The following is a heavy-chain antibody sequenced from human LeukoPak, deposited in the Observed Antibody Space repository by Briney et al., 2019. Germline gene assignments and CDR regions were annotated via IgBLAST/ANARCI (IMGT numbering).Heavy chain of an antibody. CDR3: ATYYGSGSYYNVGDY. CDR1: GYTLTELS. V-gene: IGHV1-24*01. CDR2: FDPEDGET. D-gene: IGHD3-10*01. Sequence: ASVKVSCKVSGYTLTELSMHWVRQAPGKGLEWMGGFDPEDGETIYAQKFQGRVTMTEDTSTDTAYMELSSLRSEDTAVYYCATYYGSGSYYNVGDYWGQGTLATVSS. J-gene: IGHJ4*02.